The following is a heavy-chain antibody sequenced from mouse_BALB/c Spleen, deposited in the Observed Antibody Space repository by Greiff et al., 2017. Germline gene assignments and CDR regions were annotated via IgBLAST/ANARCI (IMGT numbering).Heavy chain of an antibody. Sequence: EVKLMESGPELVKPGASVKISCKASGYSFTGYFMNWVKQSHGKSLEWIGRINPYNGDTFYNQKFKGKATLTVDKSSSTAHMELLSLTSEDSAVYYCGRREGNYDNYAMDYWGQGTSVTVSS. J-gene: IGHJ4*01. CDR1: GYSFTGYF. V-gene: IGHV1-37*01. CDR2: INPYNGDT. D-gene: IGHD2-1*01. CDR3: GRREGNYDNYAMDY.